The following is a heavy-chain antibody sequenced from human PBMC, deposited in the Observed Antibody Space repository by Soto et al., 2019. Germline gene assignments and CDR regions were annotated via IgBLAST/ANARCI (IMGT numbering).Heavy chain of an antibody. V-gene: IGHV4-30-4*01. Sequence: SETLSLTCTVSGGSIRTGDYCWSWIRQPPGKGLEWIGYIYYSGGTYYNPSLKSRVTISVDMSKNQFSLKLSSVTAADTAVYYCARVRLNYYDSSGHYGMDVWGQGTTVTVSS. D-gene: IGHD3-22*01. CDR1: GGSIRTGDYC. CDR3: ARVRLNYYDSSGHYGMDV. J-gene: IGHJ6*02. CDR2: IYYSGGT.